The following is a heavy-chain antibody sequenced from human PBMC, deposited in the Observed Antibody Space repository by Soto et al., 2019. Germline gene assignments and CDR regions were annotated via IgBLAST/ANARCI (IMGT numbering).Heavy chain of an antibody. Sequence: GGSLRLSCAASGFTFSSYAMSWVRQAPGKGLEWVSAISGSGGSTYYADSVKGRFTISRDNSKNTLYLQMNSLRAEDTAVYYCAKDPSRDFFFYCGYFPHDVFAISGQGTIVLGSS. CDR3: AKDPSRDFFFYCGYFPHDVFAI. D-gene: IGHD5-12*01. CDR2: ISGSGGST. J-gene: IGHJ3*02. CDR1: GFTFSSYA. V-gene: IGHV3-23*01.